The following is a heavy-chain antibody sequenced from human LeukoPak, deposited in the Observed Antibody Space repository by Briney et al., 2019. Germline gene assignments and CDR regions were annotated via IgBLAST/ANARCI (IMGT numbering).Heavy chain of an antibody. Sequence: SETLSLTCSVSGGSISGRNYYWGWIRQSPGKGLEWIGSIFYSGSTYYKSSLKGRVTISADASKNQFSLRLTSVTASDTAIYYCARQPPFFGDYGGYWGPGTLVTVSS. D-gene: IGHD4/OR15-4a*01. CDR2: IFYSGST. J-gene: IGHJ4*02. CDR3: ARQPPFFGDYGGY. CDR1: GGSISGRNYY. V-gene: IGHV4-39*01.